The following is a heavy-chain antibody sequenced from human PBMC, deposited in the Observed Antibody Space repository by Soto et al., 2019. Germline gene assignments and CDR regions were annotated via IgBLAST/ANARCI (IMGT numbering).Heavy chain of an antibody. J-gene: IGHJ4*02. V-gene: IGHV3-74*01. D-gene: IGHD4-17*01. CDR1: GFSLSSRW. CDR2: INSDGSST. CDR3: ARDHWPDRDDYGDPHFDY. Sequence: PGGSLRLSCAASGFSLSSRWMHWVRQAPGKGLVWVSRINSDGSSTSYADSVKGRFTISRDNAKNTLYLQMNSLRAEDTAVYYCARDHWPDRDDYGDPHFDYWGQGTLVTVSS.